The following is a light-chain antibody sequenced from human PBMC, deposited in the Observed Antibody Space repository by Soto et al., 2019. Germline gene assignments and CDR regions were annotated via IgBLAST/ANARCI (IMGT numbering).Light chain of an antibody. J-gene: IGLJ1*01. CDR3: SSYTSSDTYV. CDR2: EVS. V-gene: IGLV2-14*01. Sequence: QSVLTQPASVSGPPGQSITISCTGTSSDIGGYNYVSWYQHHPGKAPKLIIYEVSNRPSGVSNRFSGSKSGNTASLTISGLQADDEADYYCSSYTSSDTYVFGTGTKVTGL. CDR1: SSDIGGYNY.